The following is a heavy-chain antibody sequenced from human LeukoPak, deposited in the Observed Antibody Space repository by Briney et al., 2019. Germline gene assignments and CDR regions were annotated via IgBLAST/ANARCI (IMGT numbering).Heavy chain of an antibody. CDR1: GGTFSSYA. J-gene: IGHJ4*02. CDR2: IIPIFGTT. Sequence: AASVKVSCKASGGTFSSYAISWVRQAPGQGLEWMGGIIPIFGTTNYAQKFQDRVTITADKSTSTAYMELRSLRSDDTAVYYCARDYDILTGSPFDYWGQGTLVTVSS. CDR3: ARDYDILTGSPFDY. D-gene: IGHD3-9*01. V-gene: IGHV1-69*06.